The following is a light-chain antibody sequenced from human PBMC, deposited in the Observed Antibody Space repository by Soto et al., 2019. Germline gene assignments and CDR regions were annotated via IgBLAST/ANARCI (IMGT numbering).Light chain of an antibody. CDR2: DVT. V-gene: IGLV2-14*01. J-gene: IGLJ7*01. Sequence: QSALTQPASVSGSLGQSITISCTGTSSDVGGYDYVSWYQQHPGKAPKLMIYDVTNRPSGVSNRFSGSKSGNTASLTISGLRAEDEADYYFSSYTSSTSLAVFGGGTQLTVL. CDR1: SSDVGGYDY. CDR3: SSYTSSTSLAV.